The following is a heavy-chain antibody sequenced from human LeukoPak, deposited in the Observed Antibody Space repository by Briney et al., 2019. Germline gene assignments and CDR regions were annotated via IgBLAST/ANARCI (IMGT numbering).Heavy chain of an antibody. D-gene: IGHD1-14*01. V-gene: IGHV1-18*01. CDR1: GYTFTTFG. J-gene: IGHJ4*02. CDR3: ARTRGSGSRNLYYFDS. CDR2: ISTYNGNT. Sequence: ASVKVSCKASGYTFTTFGINWVRQAPGQGLECMGWISTYNGNTNYAQKFQGRVTMTTDTSTSTAYMELRSLTSDDTAIYYCARTRGSGSRNLYYFDSWGQGTLVTVSS.